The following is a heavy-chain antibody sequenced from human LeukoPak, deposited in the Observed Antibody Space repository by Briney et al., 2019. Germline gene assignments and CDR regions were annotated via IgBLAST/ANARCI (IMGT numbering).Heavy chain of an antibody. J-gene: IGHJ4*02. Sequence: GGSLRLSCAASGFTVISNYMSWVRQAPGKGLEWVSVIYSGGTTYYADSVKGRFTISRDNSKNTLHLQMNSLRAEDTAVYYCARDQYSYAHAAHWGQGTLVTVSS. CDR2: IYSGGTT. CDR3: ARDQYSYAHAAH. D-gene: IGHD5-18*01. CDR1: GFTVISNY. V-gene: IGHV3-66*01.